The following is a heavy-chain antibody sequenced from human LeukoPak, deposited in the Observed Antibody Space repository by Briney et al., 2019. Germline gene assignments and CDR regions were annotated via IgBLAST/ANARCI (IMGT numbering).Heavy chain of an antibody. D-gene: IGHD3-9*01. CDR2: ISSSSSYI. J-gene: IGHJ3*02. V-gene: IGHV3-21*01. CDR1: GFTFSSYS. CDR3: ARESYYDILTGYYDAFDI. Sequence: GGSLRLSCAASGFTFSSYSMNWVRQAPGKGLEWVSSISSSSSYIYYADSAKGRFTISRDNAKNSLYLQMNSLRAEDTAVYYCARESYYDILTGYYDAFDIWGQGTMVTVSS.